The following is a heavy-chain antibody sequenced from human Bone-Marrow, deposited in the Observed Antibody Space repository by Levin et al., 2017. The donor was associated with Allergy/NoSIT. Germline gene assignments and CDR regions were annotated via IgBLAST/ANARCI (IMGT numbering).Heavy chain of an antibody. D-gene: IGHD6-25*01. V-gene: IGHV3-33*01. J-gene: IGHJ3*01. Sequence: PGGSLRLSCAASGFTFSNYGMHWVRQAPGKGLEWVALIWYDGRNKKHADPVMGRFTISRDNSKNTLYLEMNSLRGEDTAVYYCARRGCVGGGCHDAFDVWGQGTMVTVSS. CDR1: GFTFSNYG. CDR3: ARRGCVGGGCHDAFDV. CDR2: IWYDGRNK.